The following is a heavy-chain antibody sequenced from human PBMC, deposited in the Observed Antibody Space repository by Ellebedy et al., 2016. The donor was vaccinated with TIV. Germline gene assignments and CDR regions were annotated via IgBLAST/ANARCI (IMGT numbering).Heavy chain of an antibody. Sequence: ASVKVSCKASGYTFTGYYMHWVRQAPGQGLEWMGWINPNSGGTSYAQKFQGRVTMTRDTSISTAYMELSRLRSDDTAVYYCARGGGNNWYLELDYWGQGTLVTVSS. CDR1: GYTFTGYY. D-gene: IGHD6-13*01. J-gene: IGHJ4*02. CDR2: INPNSGGT. CDR3: ARGGGNNWYLELDY. V-gene: IGHV1-2*02.